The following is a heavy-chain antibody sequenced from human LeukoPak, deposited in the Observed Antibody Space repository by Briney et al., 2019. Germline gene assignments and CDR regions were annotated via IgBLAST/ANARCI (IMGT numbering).Heavy chain of an antibody. CDR3: ARGSPVRYFDWLSQKRGYNWFDP. Sequence: KPSETLSLTCAVYGGSFSGYYWSWIRQPPGKGLEWIGEINHSGSTNYNPSLKSRVTISVDTSKNQFSLKLSSATAADTAVYYCARGSPVRYFDWLSQKRGYNWFDPWGQGTLVTVSS. D-gene: IGHD3-9*01. CDR1: GGSFSGYY. CDR2: INHSGST. J-gene: IGHJ5*02. V-gene: IGHV4-34*01.